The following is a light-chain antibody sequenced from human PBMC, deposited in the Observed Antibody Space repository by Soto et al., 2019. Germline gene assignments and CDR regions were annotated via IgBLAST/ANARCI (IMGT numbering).Light chain of an antibody. CDR1: QSVSSN. Sequence: EIVMTQSQATLSVSPGERATLSCSSSQSVSSNLAWYHQKPGQAPRLLIYGASTRATGLPARFSGGGSGTDFTLTISSLQSEDFAVYYCQQYNTWPPITFGQGTRLEI. CDR2: GAS. CDR3: QQYNTWPPIT. V-gene: IGKV3-15*01. J-gene: IGKJ5*01.